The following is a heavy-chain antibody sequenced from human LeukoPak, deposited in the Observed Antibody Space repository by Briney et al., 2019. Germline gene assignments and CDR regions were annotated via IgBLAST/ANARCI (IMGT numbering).Heavy chain of an antibody. Sequence: GESLKISCKGSGYSFTNYWIGWVRQMPGKGLEWMGIIYPGDSDTRYSPSFQGQVTISADKSISTAYLQWSSLKASDTAMYYCATSLDTAMVTFDYWGQGTLVTVSS. CDR1: GYSFTNYW. V-gene: IGHV5-51*01. CDR3: ATSLDTAMVTFDY. D-gene: IGHD5-18*01. J-gene: IGHJ4*02. CDR2: IYPGDSDT.